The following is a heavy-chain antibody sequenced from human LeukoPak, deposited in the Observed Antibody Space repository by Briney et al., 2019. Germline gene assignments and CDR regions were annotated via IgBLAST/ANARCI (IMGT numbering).Heavy chain of an antibody. CDR3: ARDTDSSGLDAFDI. CDR1: GGTFSSYA. Sequence: SSVKVSCXASGGTFSSYAISWVRQAPGQGLEWMGGIIPIFGTANYAQKFQGRVTITTDESTSTAYMELSSLRSEDTAVYYCARDTDSSGLDAFDIWGQGTMVTVSS. V-gene: IGHV1-69*05. J-gene: IGHJ3*02. D-gene: IGHD3-22*01. CDR2: IIPIFGTA.